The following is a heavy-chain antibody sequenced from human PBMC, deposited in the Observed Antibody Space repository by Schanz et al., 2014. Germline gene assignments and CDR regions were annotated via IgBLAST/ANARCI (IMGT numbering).Heavy chain of an antibody. D-gene: IGHD1-1*01. CDR3: ARTRTTGTTFTWFDP. CDR2: IYYSGST. Sequence: WTWIRQPPGKGLEWIGYIYYSGSTNYNPSLRSRVTILVDTSKNQFSLKLYSVTAADTAVYYCARTRTTGTTFTWFDPWGQGTLVTVSS. J-gene: IGHJ5*02. V-gene: IGHV4-59*12.